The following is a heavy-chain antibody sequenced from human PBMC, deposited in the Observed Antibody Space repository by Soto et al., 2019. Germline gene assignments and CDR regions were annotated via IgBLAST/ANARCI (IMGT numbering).Heavy chain of an antibody. CDR3: ARDRDGYYPDY. CDR1: GFTFSSYA. V-gene: IGHV3-30-3*01. Sequence: QVQLVESGGGVVQPGRSLRLSCAASGFTFSSYAMHWVRQAPGKGLEWVAVISYDGSNKYYADSVKGRFTISRDNSKNTLYLQMNSLRAEDTAVYYCARDRDGYYPDYWGQGTLVTVSS. J-gene: IGHJ4*02. CDR2: ISYDGSNK. D-gene: IGHD5-12*01.